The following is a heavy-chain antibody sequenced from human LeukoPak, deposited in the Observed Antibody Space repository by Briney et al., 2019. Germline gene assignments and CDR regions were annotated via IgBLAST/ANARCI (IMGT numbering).Heavy chain of an antibody. J-gene: IGHJ4*02. D-gene: IGHD2/OR15-2a*01. V-gene: IGHV4-39*01. Sequence: TFRNYWMTWVRQPPGKGLEWIGSIYYSGSTYYNPSLKSRVTISVDTSKNQFSLKLSSVTAADTAVYYCARGVLFRYWGQGTLVTVSS. CDR1: TFRNYW. CDR3: ARGVLFRY. CDR2: IYYSGST.